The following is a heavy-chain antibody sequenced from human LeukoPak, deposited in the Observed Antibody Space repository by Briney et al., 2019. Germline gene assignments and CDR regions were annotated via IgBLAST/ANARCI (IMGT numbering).Heavy chain of an antibody. D-gene: IGHD2-15*01. CDR3: TTGLLTNDAFDI. CDR2: ILSRSDGGTT. V-gene: IGHV3-15*01. J-gene: IGHJ3*02. CDR1: GFTFSNAW. Sequence: GGYLRLSCAASGFTFSNAWMTWVRQAPGKGLEWIGRILSRSDGGTTDFAAPVKGRFTISRDDSQDTLFLQMNSLKTEDTAVYYCTTGLLTNDAFDIWGQGTMVTVSS.